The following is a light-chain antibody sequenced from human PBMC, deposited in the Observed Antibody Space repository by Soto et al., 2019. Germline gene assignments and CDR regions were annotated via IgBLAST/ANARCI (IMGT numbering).Light chain of an antibody. J-gene: IGKJ3*01. V-gene: IGKV1-5*01. CDR3: QQYDGY. CDR1: QNINTW. Sequence: QMTQSPSTLSASVGDRVTITCRASQNINTWFAWYQQKPGTAPRLLIYDVSTLQSGVPSRFSGSGSGTEFTLTITSLQPDDSAIYYCQQYDGYFGPGTKV. CDR2: DVS.